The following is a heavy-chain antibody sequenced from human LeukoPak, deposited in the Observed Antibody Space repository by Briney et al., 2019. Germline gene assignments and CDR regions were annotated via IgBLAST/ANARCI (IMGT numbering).Heavy chain of an antibody. V-gene: IGHV1-2*02. CDR1: GYTFTAYY. CDR3: ARGFRLSAIEDWFDP. D-gene: IGHD2-2*02. Sequence: ASVKVSCRASGYTFTAYYMHWVRLAPGQGLEWMGWITPNSGGTKYAQRFQGRVTMTRDTSISTAYMELSGLRSDDTAVYYCARGFRLSAIEDWFDPWGQGTLVTVSS. CDR2: ITPNSGGT. J-gene: IGHJ5*02.